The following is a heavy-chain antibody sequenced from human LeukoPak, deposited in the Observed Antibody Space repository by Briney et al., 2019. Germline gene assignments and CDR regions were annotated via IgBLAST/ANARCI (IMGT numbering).Heavy chain of an antibody. CDR1: GFTFSSSW. J-gene: IGHJ6*03. V-gene: IGHV3-7*01. D-gene: IGHD3-22*01. CDR3: ASGDSMDV. CDR2: INQDASEK. Sequence: GGSLRLSCAAPGFTFSSSWMYWVRQAPGKGLEWVANINQDASEKNYVGSVKGRFTISRDNAKNSLYLQMNSLRAEDTALYYCASGDSMDVWGKGTTVTVSS.